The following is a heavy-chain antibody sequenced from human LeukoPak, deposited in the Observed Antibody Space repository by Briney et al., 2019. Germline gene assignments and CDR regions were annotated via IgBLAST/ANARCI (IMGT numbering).Heavy chain of an antibody. CDR1: GFTFSSYS. CDR3: ARSSPVGANDY. CDR2: ISSSSSTI. J-gene: IGHJ4*02. D-gene: IGHD1-26*01. V-gene: IGHV3-48*04. Sequence: GGSLRLSCAASGFTFSSYSMNWVRQAPGKGLEWVSYISSSSSTIYYADSVKGRFTISRDNAKNSLYLQMNSLRAEDTAVYYCARSSPVGANDYWGQGTLVTVSS.